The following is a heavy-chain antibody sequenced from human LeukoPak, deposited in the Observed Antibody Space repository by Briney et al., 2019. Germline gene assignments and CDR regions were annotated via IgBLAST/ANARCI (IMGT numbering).Heavy chain of an antibody. CDR1: GFTFSNYD. CDR2: IGSSGDT. D-gene: IGHD3-10*01. Sequence: PEGSLRLSCSASGFTFSNYDIHWVRQATGKGLEWVSAIGSSGDTYYIDSVKGRFTISRESAKNSLYLQMNSLRAEDTAVYYCAKVEVRGVNNWFDPWGQGTLVTVSS. J-gene: IGHJ5*02. V-gene: IGHV3-13*01. CDR3: AKVEVRGVNNWFDP.